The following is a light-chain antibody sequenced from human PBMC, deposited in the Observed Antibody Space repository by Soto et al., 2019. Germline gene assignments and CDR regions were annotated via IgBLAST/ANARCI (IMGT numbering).Light chain of an antibody. CDR1: QTISTW. CDR3: QEYTSQLGT. Sequence: LQMTPSPYTLSASFADMVTITCRASQTISTWLAWYQQKPGRAPKLLIFDAYTLEIGVPSRFSGSGSGTEFTLTISSLQPEDFASYYCQEYTSQLGTFGDVTKVDIK. CDR2: DAY. J-gene: IGKJ1*01. V-gene: IGKV1-5*01.